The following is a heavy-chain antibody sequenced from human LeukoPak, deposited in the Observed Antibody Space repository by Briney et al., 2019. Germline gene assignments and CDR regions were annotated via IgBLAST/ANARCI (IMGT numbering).Heavy chain of an antibody. CDR2: IIVSSGTT. Sequence: GASVKVSCKASVYTFSDYGVTWVRQAPGQGLAWMGWIIVSSGTTTFAQNFQDRVTLTTDASTNTAYMELRTLRSDDTAVYYCARDASRGYMDYWGQGTLVTVAS. CDR1: VYTFSDYG. CDR3: ARDASRGYMDY. J-gene: IGHJ4*02. V-gene: IGHV1-18*01.